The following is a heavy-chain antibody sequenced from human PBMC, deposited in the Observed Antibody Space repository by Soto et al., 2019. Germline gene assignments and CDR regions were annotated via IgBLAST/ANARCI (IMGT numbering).Heavy chain of an antibody. J-gene: IGHJ4*02. Sequence: SVQVSCKASGGTFSSYAISWVRQAPGQGLEWMGGIIPIFGTANYAQNFQGRFTITADESKNTLYLQMNSLRAEDTAVYYCARGYRDYWGQGTLVTVSS. CDR2: IIPIFGTA. V-gene: IGHV1-69*13. D-gene: IGHD1-1*01. CDR1: GGTFSSYA. CDR3: ARGYRDY.